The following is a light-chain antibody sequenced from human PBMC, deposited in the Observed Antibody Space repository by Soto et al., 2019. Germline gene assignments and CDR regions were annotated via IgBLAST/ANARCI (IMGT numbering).Light chain of an antibody. CDR1: QSISTY. V-gene: IGKV3-11*01. CDR3: RQRSSCSFT. CDR2: DTS. J-gene: IGKJ4*01. Sequence: EIVLTQSPSSLSLSAGERATLSCRASQSISTYLAWYQQKPGQAPRLLIYDTSYRATGIPARFSGSGSGTDFTLTISILEPEHIASYYCRQRSSCSFTFGGGTKVDIK.